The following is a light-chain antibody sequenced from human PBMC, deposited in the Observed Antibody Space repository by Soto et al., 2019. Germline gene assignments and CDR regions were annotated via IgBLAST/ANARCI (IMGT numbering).Light chain of an antibody. J-gene: IGLJ2*01. V-gene: IGLV2-14*03. CDR2: DVT. CDR3: SSYTTSNTVV. CDR1: SSDVAAHNF. Sequence: QSVLTQPASVSESPGQSITISCTGSSSDVAAHNFVSWYQHHPDKAPNLIIYDVTNRPSGVSNRFSGSKSGTTASLTISGLQAEDEADYYCSSYTTSNTVVFGGGTKLTVL.